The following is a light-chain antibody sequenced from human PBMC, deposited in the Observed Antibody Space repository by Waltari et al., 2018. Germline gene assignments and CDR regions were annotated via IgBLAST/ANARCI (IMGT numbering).Light chain of an antibody. V-gene: IGLV2-23*02. CDR1: SSDVGNYNL. CDR2: EVT. CDR3: CSYAGLGIYV. J-gene: IGLJ1*01. Sequence: QSGLTQPASVSGSPGQSITISCTGTSSDVGNYNLVSWYQQYPGKAPKLMVYEVTKRTSGVSDRFSGSKSGNTASLTISGPQSEDEADYYCCSYAGLGIYVFGTGTKVTVL.